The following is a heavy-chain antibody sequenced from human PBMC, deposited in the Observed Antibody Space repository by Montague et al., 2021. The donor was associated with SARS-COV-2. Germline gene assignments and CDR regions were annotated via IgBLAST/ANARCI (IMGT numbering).Heavy chain of an antibody. V-gene: IGHV4-59*08. CDR3: ARHYSATLPAVD. Sequence: SETLSLTCTVSGDSISSFYLCWFWQPPRKGLEWNWYISNSGSTNYNPSLTIRVTMSVDTSKNQFPLKVNLVTAADTAVYYCARHYSATLPAVDWGQGTLVTVSS. D-gene: IGHD2-15*01. CDR1: GDSISSFY. J-gene: IGHJ4*02. CDR2: ISNSGST.